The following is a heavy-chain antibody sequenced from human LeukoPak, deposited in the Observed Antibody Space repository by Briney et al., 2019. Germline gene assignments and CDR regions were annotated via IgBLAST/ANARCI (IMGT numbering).Heavy chain of an antibody. D-gene: IGHD2-21*01. CDR1: GFTFSSFV. CDR2: INGGGSNT. J-gene: IGHJ4*02. Sequence: PGGSLSLSCAASGFTFSSFVMSWVRQAPGKGLEWVSSINGGGSNTYYADSVKGRFTISRDNSKNTLYLQLNSLRAEDTAVYYCAKSVVVITFRFDSWGQGTQVTVSS. V-gene: IGHV3-23*01. CDR3: AKSVVVITFRFDS.